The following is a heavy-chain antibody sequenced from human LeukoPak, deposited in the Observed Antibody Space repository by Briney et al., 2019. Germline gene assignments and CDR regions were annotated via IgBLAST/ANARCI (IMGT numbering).Heavy chain of an antibody. J-gene: IGHJ6*03. D-gene: IGHD3-10*01. CDR1: GGSFSGYY. CDR3: ARVGSYLGYYMDV. Sequence: SETLSLTCAVYGGSFSGYYWSWIRQPPGKGLEWIGEINHSGSTNYNPSLKSRVTISADTSKNQFSLKLSSVTAADTAVYYCARVGSYLGYYMDVWGKGTTVTVSS. CDR2: INHSGST. V-gene: IGHV4-34*01.